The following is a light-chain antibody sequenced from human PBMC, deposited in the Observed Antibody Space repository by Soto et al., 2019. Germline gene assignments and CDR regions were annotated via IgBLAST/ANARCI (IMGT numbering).Light chain of an antibody. CDR3: QQYGSSPMYT. Sequence: EIVLTQSPGTLSLSPVERATLSCRASQSVSSSYFAWYQQKPGQAPRLLIYGASGRATGIPDRFSGSGSGTDFTLTISRLEPEDFAVYSCQQYGSSPMYTFGQGTKLEIK. CDR2: GAS. CDR1: QSVSSSY. J-gene: IGKJ2*01. V-gene: IGKV3-20*01.